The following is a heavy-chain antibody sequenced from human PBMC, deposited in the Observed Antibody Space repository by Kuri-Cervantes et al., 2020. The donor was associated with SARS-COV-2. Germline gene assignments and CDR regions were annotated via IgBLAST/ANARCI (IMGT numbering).Heavy chain of an antibody. V-gene: IGHV4-59*01. J-gene: IGHJ6*02. CDR3: ARADYYYGMDV. CDR2: MYYSGST. CDR1: GGSISSDY. Sequence: SETLSLTCTVSGGSISSDYWSWIRQPPGKGLEWIGHMYYSGSTNYNPSLKSRVTISIDTSKNQFSLNLRSVTPADTAVYYCARADYYYGMDVWGQGTTVTVSS.